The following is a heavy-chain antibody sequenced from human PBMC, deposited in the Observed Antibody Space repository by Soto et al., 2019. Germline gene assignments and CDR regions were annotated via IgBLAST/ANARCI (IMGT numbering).Heavy chain of an antibody. CDR3: AGDRNYAFEI. CDR1: GFIFSVYS. V-gene: IGHV3-48*02. CDR2: IRSSSADI. J-gene: IGHJ3*02. Sequence: VQLVESGGGLVQPGGSLRLSCTASGFIFSVYSMNWVRQAPGKGLEWISYIRSSSADIFYADSVKGRFTISADTAKSSLYLQMNSLRDDDTALYYCAGDRNYAFEIWGQGTMVTVSS.